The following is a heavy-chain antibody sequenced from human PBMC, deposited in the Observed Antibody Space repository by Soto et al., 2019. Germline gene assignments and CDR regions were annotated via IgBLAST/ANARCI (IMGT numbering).Heavy chain of an antibody. J-gene: IGHJ6*02. V-gene: IGHV1-69*13. Sequence: ASVKVSCKASGGTFSSYAISWVRQAPGQGLEWMGGIIPIFGTANYAQKFQGRVTITADESTSTAYMELSSLRSEDTAVYYCARGRGFTKNYGMDVWGQGTTVTVSS. D-gene: IGHD3-10*01. CDR1: GGTFSSYA. CDR3: ARGRGFTKNYGMDV. CDR2: IIPIFGTA.